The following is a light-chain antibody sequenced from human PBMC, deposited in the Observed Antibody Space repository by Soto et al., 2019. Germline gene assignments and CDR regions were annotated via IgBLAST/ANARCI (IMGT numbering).Light chain of an antibody. CDR3: NKYGSLPRT. CDR1: QSVSSSY. J-gene: IGKJ1*01. CDR2: GAS. V-gene: IGKV3-20*01. Sequence: EIVLTQSPGTLSLSPGERATLSCRASQSVSSSYLAWYQQKPGQAPRLLIYGASSRATGIPDRFSGSGSGTDFTLTISRLEPEDFAVYYCNKYGSLPRTFAQGTKVDIK.